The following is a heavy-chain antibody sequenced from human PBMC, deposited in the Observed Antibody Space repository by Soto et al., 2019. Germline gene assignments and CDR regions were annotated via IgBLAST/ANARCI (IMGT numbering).Heavy chain of an antibody. V-gene: IGHV4-59*01. D-gene: IGHD6-6*01. CDR1: GGSISSYY. CDR3: ARGNGAARHVY. CDR2: IYYSGST. Sequence: SETLSLTCTVSGGSISSYYWSWIRQPPGKGLEWIGYIYYSGSTNYNPSLKSRVTISVDTSKNQFSLKLSSVTAADTAVYYCARGNGAARHVYWGRGTLVTVSS. J-gene: IGHJ4*02.